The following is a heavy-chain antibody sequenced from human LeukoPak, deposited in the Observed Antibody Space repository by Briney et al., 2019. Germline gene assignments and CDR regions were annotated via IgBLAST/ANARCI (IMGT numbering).Heavy chain of an antibody. CDR1: GGSISSSSYY. D-gene: IGHD3-22*01. CDR2: IYYSGST. Sequence: SETLSLTCTVSGGSISSSSYYWGWIRQPPGKGLEWIGSIYYSGSTYYNPSLKSRVTISVDTSKNQFSLKLSSVTAADTAVYYCARDPFHYYDSSGYDTWGQGTLVTVSS. V-gene: IGHV4-39*02. J-gene: IGHJ5*02. CDR3: ARDPFHYYDSSGYDT.